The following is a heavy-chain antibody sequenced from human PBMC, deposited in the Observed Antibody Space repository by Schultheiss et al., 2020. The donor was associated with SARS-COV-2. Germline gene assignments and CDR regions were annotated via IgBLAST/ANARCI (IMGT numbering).Heavy chain of an antibody. J-gene: IGHJ6*02. CDR3: ARITTHDYFGMDV. V-gene: IGHV4-59*12. CDR1: GGSISSYY. CDR2: IYYSGST. Sequence: SETLSLTCTVSGGSISSYYWSWIRQPPGKGLEWIGYIYYSGSTYYNPSLKSRVTISVDTSKNQFSLKLSSVTAADTAVYYCARITTHDYFGMDVWGQGTTVTVSS. D-gene: IGHD3-22*01.